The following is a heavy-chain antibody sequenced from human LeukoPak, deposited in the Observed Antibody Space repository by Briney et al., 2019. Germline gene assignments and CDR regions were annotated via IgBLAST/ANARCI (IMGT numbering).Heavy chain of an antibody. Sequence: PGGSLRLSCAASGFTFSSYSMNWVRQAPGKGLEWVSSISSSSSYIYYADSVKGRFTISRDNAKNSLYLQMNSLRADDTAVYYCETDCGSGSYYDYWGQGTLVTVSS. D-gene: IGHD3-10*01. J-gene: IGHJ4*02. CDR3: ETDCGSGSYYDY. V-gene: IGHV3-21*01. CDR2: ISSSSSYI. CDR1: GFTFSSYS.